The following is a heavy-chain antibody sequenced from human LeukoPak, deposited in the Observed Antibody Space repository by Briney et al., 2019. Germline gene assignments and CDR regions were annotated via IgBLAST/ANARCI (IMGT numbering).Heavy chain of an antibody. CDR2: ISGSGGST. Sequence: GGSLRLSCAASGFTFSSYAMSWVRQAPGKGLEWVSAISGSGGSTYYADSVKGRFTISRDNSKNTLYLQMNSLRAEDTAVYYCAYSGYDSYYYYYYMDVWGKGTTVTVSS. CDR1: GFTFSSYA. CDR3: AYSGYDSYYYYYYMDV. D-gene: IGHD5-12*01. V-gene: IGHV3-23*01. J-gene: IGHJ6*03.